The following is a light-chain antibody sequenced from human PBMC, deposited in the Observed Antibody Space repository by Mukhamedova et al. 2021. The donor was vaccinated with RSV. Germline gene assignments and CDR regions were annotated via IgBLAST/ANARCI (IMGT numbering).Light chain of an antibody. V-gene: IGKV1-27*01. Sequence: WYQRRVHGKPPKLLIYATSTLQSGVPSRFSGSGSGTDFTLTISSLQPEDVATYFCQKYLSAPPMFGPGTKVEIK. CDR3: QKYLSAPPM. CDR2: ATS. J-gene: IGKJ1*01.